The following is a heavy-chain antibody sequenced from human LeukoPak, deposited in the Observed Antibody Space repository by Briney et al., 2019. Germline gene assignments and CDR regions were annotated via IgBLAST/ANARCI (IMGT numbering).Heavy chain of an antibody. CDR2: INHSGYT. V-gene: IGHV4-34*01. CDR1: GVPFSNYY. J-gene: IGHJ4*02. D-gene: IGHD6-19*01. CDR3: TRAMAGHPD. Sequence: PSETLSLTCAVSGVPFSNYYWSWVRQSPRQGLEWIGEINHSGYTNYNPSLKSRVTMSIDTSKNQFSLILTSVTTAEAGVYYCTRAMAGHPDWGQGTLVTVSS.